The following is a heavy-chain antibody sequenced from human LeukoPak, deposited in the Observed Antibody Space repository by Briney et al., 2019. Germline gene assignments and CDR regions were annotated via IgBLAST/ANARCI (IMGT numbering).Heavy chain of an antibody. Sequence: ASVKVSCKASGGTFSSYAISWVRQAPGQGLEWMGGIIPIFGTANYAQKFQGRVTITADESTSTAYMELSSLRSEDTAVYYCARDREKTYYDILTGPRNWFDPWGQGTLVTVSS. CDR3: ARDREKTYYDILTGPRNWFDP. J-gene: IGHJ5*02. V-gene: IGHV1-69*13. CDR1: GGTFSSYA. CDR2: IIPIFGTA. D-gene: IGHD3-9*01.